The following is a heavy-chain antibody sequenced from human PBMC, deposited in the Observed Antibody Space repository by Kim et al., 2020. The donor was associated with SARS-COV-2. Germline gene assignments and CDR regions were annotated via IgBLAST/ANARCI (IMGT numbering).Heavy chain of an antibody. CDR1: GFIFSGYR. V-gene: IGHV3-48*02. Sequence: GGSLRLSCAASGFIFSGYRMDWVRQAPGKGLQGVAYISSSTSAIYYADSVKGRFTISRDNAGNSLYLQMNSLRDEDTAVYYCARVRRSRCAMDVWGQGTTVTVSS. D-gene: IGHD1-26*01. J-gene: IGHJ6*02. CDR3: ARVRRSRCAMDV. CDR2: ISSSTSAI.